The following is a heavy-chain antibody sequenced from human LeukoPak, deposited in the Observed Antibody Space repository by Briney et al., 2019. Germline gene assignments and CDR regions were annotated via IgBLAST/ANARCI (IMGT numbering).Heavy chain of an antibody. D-gene: IGHD6-13*01. J-gene: IGHJ5*02. CDR1: GFTVSSNY. CDR2: IYSGGST. V-gene: IGHV3-53*01. Sequence: GGSLRLSCAASGFTVSSNYISWIRQAPGKGLEWVSIIYSGGSTYYADSVKGRFTISRDSSKNTVYLQMNSLRAEDTAVYYCGRTTAGSGNWFDPWGQGTLVTVSP. CDR3: GRTTAGSGNWFDP.